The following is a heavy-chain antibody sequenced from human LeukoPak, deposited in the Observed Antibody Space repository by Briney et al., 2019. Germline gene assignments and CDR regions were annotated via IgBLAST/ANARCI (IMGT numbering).Heavy chain of an antibody. V-gene: IGHV4-34*01. CDR1: GGSFSGYY. J-gene: IGHJ3*02. CDR2: INHSGST. CDR3: ARRVIVSRAFDI. D-gene: IGHD3-22*01. Sequence: PSETLSLTCAVYGGSFSGYYWSWIRQPPGKGLEWIGEINHSGSTNYNPSLKSRVTISVDTSKNQFSLKLSSVTAADTAVYYCARRVIVSRAFDIWGQGTMVTVSS.